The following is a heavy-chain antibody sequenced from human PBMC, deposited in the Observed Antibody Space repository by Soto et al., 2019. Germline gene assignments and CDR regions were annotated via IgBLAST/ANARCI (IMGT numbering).Heavy chain of an antibody. Sequence: SGGSTYYADSVKGRFTISRDNSKNTLYLQMNSLRAEDTAVYYCAKSFLRLDAFDIWGQGTMVTVSS. CDR3: AKSFLRLDAFDI. V-gene: IGHV3-23*01. CDR2: SGGST. J-gene: IGHJ3*02.